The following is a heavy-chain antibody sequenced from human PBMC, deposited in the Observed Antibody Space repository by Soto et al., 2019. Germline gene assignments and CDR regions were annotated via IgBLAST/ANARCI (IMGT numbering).Heavy chain of an antibody. J-gene: IGHJ4*02. CDR3: ARVGRGGWDYFDY. Sequence: QVQLVQSGAEVKKPGASVKVSCKASGYTFNVNYIHWVRQAPGQGLEWMGWISPNGGGTKFTKKFQDRVTLTTDTSVNTVYMEISSLTSDDTAVYYCARVGRGGWDYFDYWGQGTLVTVSS. CDR1: GYTFNVNY. CDR2: ISPNGGGT. D-gene: IGHD3-10*01. V-gene: IGHV1-2*02.